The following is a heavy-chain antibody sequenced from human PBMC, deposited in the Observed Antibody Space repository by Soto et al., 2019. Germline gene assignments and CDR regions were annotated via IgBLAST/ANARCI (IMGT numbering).Heavy chain of an antibody. CDR2: IWYDGSNK. Sequence: GGSLRLSCAASGFTFSSYGMHWVRQAPGKGLEWVAVIWYDGSNKYYADSVKGRFTISRDNSKNTLYLQMNSLRAEDTAVYYCVSGRRGPTKQKQWLAPFDIWGQGTMVTVSS. CDR1: GFTFSSYG. V-gene: IGHV3-33*01. CDR3: VSGRRGPTKQKQWLAPFDI. J-gene: IGHJ3*02. D-gene: IGHD6-19*01.